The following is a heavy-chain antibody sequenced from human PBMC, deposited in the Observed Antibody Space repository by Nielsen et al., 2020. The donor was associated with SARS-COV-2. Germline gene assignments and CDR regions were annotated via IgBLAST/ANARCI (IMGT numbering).Heavy chain of an antibody. Sequence: SVKVSCKASGGTFSSYAISWVRQAPGQGLEWMGGIIPIFGTANYAQKFQGRVTITADESTSTAYMELSSLRSEDTAVYHCARAMVRGVPSDFDYWGQGTLVTVSS. J-gene: IGHJ4*02. V-gene: IGHV1-69*13. D-gene: IGHD3-10*01. CDR3: ARAMVRGVPSDFDY. CDR1: GGTFSSYA. CDR2: IIPIFGTA.